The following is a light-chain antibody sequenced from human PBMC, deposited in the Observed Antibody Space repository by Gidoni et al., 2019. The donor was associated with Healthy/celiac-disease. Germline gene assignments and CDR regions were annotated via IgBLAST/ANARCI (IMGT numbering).Light chain of an antibody. CDR1: KLGDKY. CDR3: QAGDSSTHVV. V-gene: IGLV3-1*01. CDR2: QDS. Sequence: SYELTQPPSVSVSPGQTASITGSGDKLGDKYACWYQQKPGQSTVLVIYQDSKRPSGIPERFSGSNSGNTATLTISGTQARDEADYYWQAGDSSTHVVFGGGTKLTV. J-gene: IGLJ2*01.